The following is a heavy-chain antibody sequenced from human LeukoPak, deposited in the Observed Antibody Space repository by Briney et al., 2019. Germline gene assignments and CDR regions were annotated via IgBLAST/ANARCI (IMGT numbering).Heavy chain of an antibody. D-gene: IGHD3-3*01. J-gene: IGHJ6*02. CDR3: ASYDFWSGYQSTTDV. Sequence: PGGSLRLSCAASGFTVSGNYMSWVRQAPGKGLEWVSVIYSGGSTYYADSVKGRFTISRDNSKNTLYLQMNSLRAEDTAVYYCASYDFWSGYQSTTDVWGQGTTVTVSS. V-gene: IGHV3-53*01. CDR2: IYSGGST. CDR1: GFTVSGNY.